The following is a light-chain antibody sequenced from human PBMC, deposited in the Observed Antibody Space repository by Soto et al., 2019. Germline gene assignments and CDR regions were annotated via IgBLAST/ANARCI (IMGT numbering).Light chain of an antibody. CDR1: QTISSW. CDR2: AAS. CDR3: QQYINWPRT. J-gene: IGKJ1*01. Sequence: TQMTQSAFTLFGFLWDGLTIPCRASQTISSWLAWYQQKPGKAPTLLIYAASTLQSGVPSRFSGSGSGTEFTLTSSSLQSTDFGVYYCQQYINWPRTFGQGTKVDIK. V-gene: IGKV1-5*01.